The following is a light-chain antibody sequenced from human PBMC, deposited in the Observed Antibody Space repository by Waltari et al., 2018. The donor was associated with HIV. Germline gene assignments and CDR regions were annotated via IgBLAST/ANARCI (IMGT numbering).Light chain of an antibody. CDR2: SNN. CDR3: AAWDDSLNGLV. V-gene: IGLV1-44*01. J-gene: IGLJ3*02. Sequence: QSVLTQPPSASGTPGQRVTISCSGSSSNIGSNTVNWYQQLPGTAPKLLLYSNNERPAGVPDRFSGSKSGTAASLAISGLQSEDEADYYCAAWDDSLNGLVFGGGTKLPVL. CDR1: SSNIGSNT.